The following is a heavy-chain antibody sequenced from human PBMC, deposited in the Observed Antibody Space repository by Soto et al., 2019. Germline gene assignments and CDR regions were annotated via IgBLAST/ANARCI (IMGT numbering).Heavy chain of an antibody. D-gene: IGHD1-26*01. Sequence: ASVKVSCKASGYTFTSYGISWVRQAPGQGLEWMGWISAYNGNTNYAQKLQGRVTMTTDTSTSTAYMELRSLRSDDTALYYCARDVEAWELSQLFDYWGQGTLVTVSS. V-gene: IGHV1-18*01. CDR1: GYTFTSYG. CDR3: ARDVEAWELSQLFDY. J-gene: IGHJ4*02. CDR2: ISAYNGNT.